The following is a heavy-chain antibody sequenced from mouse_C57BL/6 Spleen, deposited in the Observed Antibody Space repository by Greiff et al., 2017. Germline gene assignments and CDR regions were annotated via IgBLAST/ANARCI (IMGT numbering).Heavy chain of an antibody. V-gene: IGHV1-54*01. D-gene: IGHD2-2*01. J-gene: IGHJ2*01. Sequence: VQLQQSGAELVRPGTSVKVSCKASGYAFTNYLIAWVKQRPGQGLEWIGVINPGSGGTNYNEKFKGKATLTADKSSSTAYMQLSSLTSEDSAVYFCARSMVTTRYYFDYWGQGTTLTVSS. CDR1: GYAFTNYL. CDR2: INPGSGGT. CDR3: ARSMVTTRYYFDY.